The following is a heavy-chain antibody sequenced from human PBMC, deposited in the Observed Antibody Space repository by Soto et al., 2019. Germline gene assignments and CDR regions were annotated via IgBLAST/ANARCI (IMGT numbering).Heavy chain of an antibody. Sequence: QVQLVQSGAEMKEPGSSVKVSCKTSGGTFSSSAISWLRQAPGQGLEWMGGIIPLFRTPEYAQKFQGRVTIAADESTSTAYMELSSLRSEDTAVYYCAIDNYRLQLGGNNYYILEVWGQGTTITGSS. D-gene: IGHD4-4*01. V-gene: IGHV1-69*12. J-gene: IGHJ6*02. CDR1: GGTFSSSA. CDR2: IIPLFRTP. CDR3: AIDNYRLQLGGNNYYILEV.